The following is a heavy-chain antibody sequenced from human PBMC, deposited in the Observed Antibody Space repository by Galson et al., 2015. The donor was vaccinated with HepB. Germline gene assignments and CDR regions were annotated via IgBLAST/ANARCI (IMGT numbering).Heavy chain of an antibody. Sequence: PALVKPIQTLTLTFIFPEVSLTTRGERVNWIRQPPGKALEWLAHIDWDDVQLYRASLKTRLTLSKDTSEHQVVLTRTNMDPVDTGTYYCARTNNWDDAFDIWGQGKMVTVSS. J-gene: IGHJ3*02. CDR3: ARTNNWDDAFDI. V-gene: IGHV2-70*04. CDR2: IDWDDVQ. D-gene: IGHD1-20*01. CDR1: EVSLTTRGER.